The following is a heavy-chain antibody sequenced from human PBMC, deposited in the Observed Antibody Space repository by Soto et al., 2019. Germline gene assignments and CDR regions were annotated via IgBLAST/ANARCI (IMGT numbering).Heavy chain of an antibody. D-gene: IGHD6-19*01. J-gene: IGHJ4*02. CDR1: GFTFSSYS. CDR3: ARYPFSSGWYDY. V-gene: IGHV3-21*01. Sequence: GGSLRLSCAASGFTFSSYSMNWVRQAPGKGLEWVSSISSSSSYIYYADSVKGRFTISRDNAKNSLYLQMNSLRAEDTAVYYCARYPFSSGWYDYWGQGTLVTVSS. CDR2: ISSSSSYI.